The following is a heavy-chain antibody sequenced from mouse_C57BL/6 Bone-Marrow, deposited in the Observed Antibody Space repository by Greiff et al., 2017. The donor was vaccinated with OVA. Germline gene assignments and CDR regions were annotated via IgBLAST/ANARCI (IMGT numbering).Heavy chain of an antibody. CDR2: IYPRSGNT. V-gene: IGHV1-81*01. D-gene: IGHD2-5*01. J-gene: IGHJ3*01. CDR1: GYTFTSYG. Sequence: VKVVESGAELARPGASVKLSCKASGYTFTSYGISWVKQRTGQGLEWIGEIYPRSGNTYYNEKFKGKATLTADKSSSTAYMELRSLTSEDSAVYYCARGDSNYAYWGQGTLVTVSA. CDR3: ARGDSNYAY.